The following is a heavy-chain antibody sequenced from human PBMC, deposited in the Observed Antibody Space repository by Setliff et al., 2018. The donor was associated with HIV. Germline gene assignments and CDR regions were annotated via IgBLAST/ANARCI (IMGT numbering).Heavy chain of an antibody. CDR1: GGSISSYY. CDR2: IYYSGST. CDR3: ARVSNCSGGSCYFYFDY. J-gene: IGHJ4*02. D-gene: IGHD2-15*01. V-gene: IGHV4-59*01. Sequence: SETQSLTCTVSGGSISSYYWSWIRQPPGKGLEWIGYIYYSGSTNYNPSLKSRVTISVDTSKNQFSLKLSSVTAADTAVYYCARVSNCSGGSCYFYFDYWGQGTLVTVSS.